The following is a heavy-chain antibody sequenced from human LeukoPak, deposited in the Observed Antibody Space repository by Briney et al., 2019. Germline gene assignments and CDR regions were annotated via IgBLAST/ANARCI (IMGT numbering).Heavy chain of an antibody. CDR2: IKEDGTET. CDR3: AKEGRSLQTY. Sequence: GGSLRLSCAASGFMFSSSWMSWVRLAPGKGLEWVANIKEDGTETYYVDSVKGRFTISRDNAKNSLYLQMNSLRVEDTAVYYCAKEGRSLQTYWGQGTLVTVSS. D-gene: IGHD5-24*01. V-gene: IGHV3-7*03. CDR1: GFMFSSSW. J-gene: IGHJ4*02.